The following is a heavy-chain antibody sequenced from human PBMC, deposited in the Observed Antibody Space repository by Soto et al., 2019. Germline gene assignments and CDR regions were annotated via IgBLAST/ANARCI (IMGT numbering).Heavy chain of an antibody. J-gene: IGHJ2*01. CDR2: ISYDESNK. D-gene: IGHD5-12*01. V-gene: IGHV3-30*04. CDR1: GFTFRNFA. CDR3: ASGRGRSYWYFDL. Sequence: QVQLVESGGGVVQPGRSLRLSCAASGFTFRNFAMYWVRQAPGKGLEWVASISYDESNKDHAGSVKGRFTISRDNPKNTPYLQRTTLRLDDTTVYYCASGRGRSYWYFDLWGRRTLVTVSS.